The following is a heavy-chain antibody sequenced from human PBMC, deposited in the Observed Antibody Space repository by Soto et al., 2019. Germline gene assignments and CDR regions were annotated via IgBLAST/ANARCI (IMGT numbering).Heavy chain of an antibody. Sequence: QDHLVQSGAEVKKPGSSVRVSCKTSGYTFSNYAISWVRQAPGQGIEWMGWINTGSGYTNYANDRVTMTKDASTYTAYMEVTRRSSDDTAIYYCARDRVYTGGSNADYWGRGTLVTVSS. CDR3: ARDRVYTGGSNADY. D-gene: IGHD7-27*01. CDR1: GYTFSNYA. J-gene: IGHJ4*02. V-gene: IGHV1-18*01. CDR2: INTGSGYT.